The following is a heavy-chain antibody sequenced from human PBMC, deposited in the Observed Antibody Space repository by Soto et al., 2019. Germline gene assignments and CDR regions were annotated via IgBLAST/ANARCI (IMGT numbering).Heavy chain of an antibody. V-gene: IGHV4-59*08. J-gene: IGHJ4*02. CDR1: GGSISSYY. CDR3: ARGPSGDIVDY. D-gene: IGHD7-27*01. Sequence: PSETLSLTCTVSGGSISSYYWSWIRQPPGKGLEWIGYIYYSGSTNYNPSLKSRVTISVDTSNNQFSLKLSSVSAADTAVYYCARGPSGDIVDYWGQGALVTVSS. CDR2: IYYSGST.